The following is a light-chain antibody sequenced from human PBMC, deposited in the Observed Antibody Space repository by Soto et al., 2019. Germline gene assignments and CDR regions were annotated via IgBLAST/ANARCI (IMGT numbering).Light chain of an antibody. J-gene: IGKJ4*01. CDR3: QQYCTSPLT. V-gene: IGKV3-20*01. Sequence: EIVLTQSPGTLSLSPGERATLSCRASQTRSSSYIAWYQQKPGQAPRLLIYGASSRATGIPDRFSGSGSGTDFTLTISRLEPEDFAVYDCQQYCTSPLTCGGGTKVEIK. CDR2: GAS. CDR1: QTRSSSY.